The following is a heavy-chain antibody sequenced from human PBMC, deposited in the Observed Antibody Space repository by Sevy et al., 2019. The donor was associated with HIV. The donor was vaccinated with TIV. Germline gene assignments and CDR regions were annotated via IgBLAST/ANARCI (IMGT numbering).Heavy chain of an antibody. D-gene: IGHD5-18*01. V-gene: IGHV3-33*01. CDR1: GFTFSSYG. CDR2: IWYDGSNK. CDR3: ARVATVDTAMVNFYYYYGMDV. Sequence: GGSLRLSCAASGFTFSSYGMHWVRQAPGKGLEWVAVIWYDGSNKYYADSVKGRFTISRDNSKNTLYRQMNSLRAEDTAVYYCARVATVDTAMVNFYYYYGMDVWGQGTTVTVSS. J-gene: IGHJ6*02.